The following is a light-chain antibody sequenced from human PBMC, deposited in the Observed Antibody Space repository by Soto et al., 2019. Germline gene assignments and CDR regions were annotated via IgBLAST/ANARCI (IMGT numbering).Light chain of an antibody. CDR3: LQHNGYQYT. CDR1: QGVETD. CDR2: AES. V-gene: IGKV1-17*01. Sequence: DIQMTQSPSSLSASVGDRVTITCRASQGVETDLGWYQQKPGKAPQRLIYAESILQSVVPSRFSGSGSGTEFTLTISSLEPEDFAPYYCLQHNGYQYTFGQGTKLEIK. J-gene: IGKJ2*01.